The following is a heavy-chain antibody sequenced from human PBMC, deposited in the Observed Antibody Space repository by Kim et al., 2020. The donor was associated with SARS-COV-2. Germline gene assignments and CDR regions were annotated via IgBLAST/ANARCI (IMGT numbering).Heavy chain of an antibody. D-gene: IGHD1-26*01. Sequence: SETLSLTCTVSGGSISSYYWSWIRQPPGKGLEWIGYIYYSGSTNYNPSLKSRVTISVDTSKNQFSLKLSSVTAADTAVYYCARGGWESSDFDYWGQGTLVTVSS. V-gene: IGHV4-59*13. CDR3: ARGGWESSDFDY. CDR1: GGSISSYY. J-gene: IGHJ4*02. CDR2: IYYSGST.